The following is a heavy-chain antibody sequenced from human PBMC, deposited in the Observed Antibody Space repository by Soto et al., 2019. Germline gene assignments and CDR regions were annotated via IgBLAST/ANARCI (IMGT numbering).Heavy chain of an antibody. CDR2: IYSGGST. V-gene: IGHV3-53*01. J-gene: IGHJ4*02. D-gene: IGHD3-22*01. Sequence: EVQLVESGGGVIQPGGSLRLSCAASGFTVSSNYMSWVRQAPGKGLEWVSVIYSGGSTYYADSVKGRFTISRDNSKNTLYLQMNSLRADDTAVYYCARVVDDSSGYYCFDYWGQGTLVTVSS. CDR3: ARVVDDSSGYYCFDY. CDR1: GFTVSSNY.